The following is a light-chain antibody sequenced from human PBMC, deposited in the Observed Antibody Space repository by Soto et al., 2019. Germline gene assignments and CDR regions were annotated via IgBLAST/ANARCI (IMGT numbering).Light chain of an antibody. CDR1: QSVSSSY. CDR2: GAS. V-gene: IGKV3-20*01. CDR3: QQYGSSPQFT. Sequence: EIVLTQSPGTLSLSPGERATLSCRASQSVSSSYLAWYQQKPGQAPGLLIYGASSRSTGSPDRFSGSGSGTDVTLTISRLEPEVFGVYYCQQYGSSPQFTFGPGTKVDIK. J-gene: IGKJ3*01.